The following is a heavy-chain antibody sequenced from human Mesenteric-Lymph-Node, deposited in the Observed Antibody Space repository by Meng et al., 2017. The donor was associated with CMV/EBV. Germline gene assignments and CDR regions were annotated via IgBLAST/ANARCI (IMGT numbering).Heavy chain of an antibody. CDR3: ARDEVIARKIDY. V-gene: IGHV3-53*01. D-gene: IGHD3-16*02. Sequence: GESLKISCAASGFTVSSNYMSWVRQAPGKGLEWVSVIYSGGSTYYADSVKGRFTISRDNSKNTLYLQMNSLRAEDTAVYYCARDEVIARKIDYWGQGTLVTVSS. CDR2: IYSGGST. CDR1: GFTVSSNY. J-gene: IGHJ4*02.